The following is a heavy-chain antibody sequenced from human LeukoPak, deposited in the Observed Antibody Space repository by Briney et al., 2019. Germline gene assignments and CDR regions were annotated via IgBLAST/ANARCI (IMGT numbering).Heavy chain of an antibody. CDR1: GGSIGSGGYC. V-gene: IGHV4-31*03. J-gene: IGHJ3*02. CDR3: ARAPGDPLSLDAFDI. Sequence: SETLSLTCTVSGGSIGSGGYCWSWIRQHPGKGLEWIGYIYYSGSTYYNPSLKSRVTISVDTSKNQFSLKLSSVTAADTAVYYCARAPGDPLSLDAFDIWGQGTMVTVSS. D-gene: IGHD7-27*01. CDR2: IYYSGST.